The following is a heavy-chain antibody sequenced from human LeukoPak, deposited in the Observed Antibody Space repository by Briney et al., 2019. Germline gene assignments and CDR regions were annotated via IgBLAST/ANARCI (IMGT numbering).Heavy chain of an antibody. CDR2: IYFTGST. J-gene: IGHJ2*01. V-gene: IGHV4-59*11. Sequence: TSETLSLTCTVSGASISSHYWSWIRQPPGKGLEWIGYIYFTGSTDYNPSLKSRVTISVDTSKNQVSLKLSSVTAADTAVYYCARSSTGYWNFDLWGRGTLVTVSA. CDR1: GASISSHY. CDR3: ARSSTGYWNFDL.